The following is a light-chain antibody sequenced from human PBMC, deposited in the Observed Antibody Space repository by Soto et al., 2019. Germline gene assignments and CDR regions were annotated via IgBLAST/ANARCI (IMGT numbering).Light chain of an antibody. V-gene: IGKV3-20*01. CDR2: GAS. CDR3: QQYATPPWT. J-gene: IGKJ1*01. Sequence: ELLLRQSAGTLSLSPGERATLPRRASQGITSNLAWYQQKPGQAPRLLIFGASNRASGIPDRFGGRGSGKEFTLTISRLEPEDFAVYCCQQYATPPWTFGQGTKVDIK. CDR1: QGITSN.